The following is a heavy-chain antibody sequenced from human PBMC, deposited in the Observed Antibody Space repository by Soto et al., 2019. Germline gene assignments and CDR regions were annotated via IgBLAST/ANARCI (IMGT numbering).Heavy chain of an antibody. V-gene: IGHV1-2*02. CDR1: GYTFTGYY. CDR3: ARERYQVISDGMDV. J-gene: IGHJ6*02. Sequence: VASVKVSCKASGYTFTGYYIHWVRKAPGQGLEWMGWINPQTGGTSYAQKFQGRVTLSRDTSINTAYLELSRLTFDDVAVYFCARERYQVISDGMDVWGQGTTVTSP. CDR2: INPQTGGT. D-gene: IGHD2-2*01.